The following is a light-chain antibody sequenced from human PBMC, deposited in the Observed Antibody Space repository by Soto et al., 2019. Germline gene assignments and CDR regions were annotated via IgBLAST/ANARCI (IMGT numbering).Light chain of an antibody. Sequence: EIVMTQSPATLSVSPGERATLSCRASQSVSSNLAWYQQKAGQAPRLLIYGASTRATGIPARFSGSGSETEFTLTISSLQSEDFAVYYCQQYNNWPPYTFGQGTRLEIK. CDR3: QQYNNWPPYT. V-gene: IGKV3-15*01. J-gene: IGKJ5*01. CDR2: GAS. CDR1: QSVSSN.